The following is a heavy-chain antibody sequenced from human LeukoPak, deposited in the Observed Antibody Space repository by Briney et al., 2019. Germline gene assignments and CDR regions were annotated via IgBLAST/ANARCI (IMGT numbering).Heavy chain of an antibody. V-gene: IGHV4-59*01. J-gene: IGHJ4*02. CDR3: ARSGSSGYYLYFDY. CDR2: IYYSGST. CDR1: GGSISNYY. Sequence: SETLSLTCTVSGGSISNYYWSWIRQPPGKGLEWIGYIYYSGSTNYNPSLKSRVTISVDTSKNQFSLKLSSVTAADTAVYYCARSGSSGYYLYFDYWGQGTLVTVSS. D-gene: IGHD3-22*01.